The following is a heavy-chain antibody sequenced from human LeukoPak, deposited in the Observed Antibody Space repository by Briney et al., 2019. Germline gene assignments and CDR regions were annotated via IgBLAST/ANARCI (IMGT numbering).Heavy chain of an antibody. D-gene: IGHD3-9*01. Sequence: PGRSLRLSCAASGFPFNRYAIHWVRQAPGKGLEWVTVISSDGNDQHYADSVKGRFTNSRDNSKNTVFLQMNSLRIDDTAVYYCARDFDQGGADYYFADWGQGTQVTVSS. V-gene: IGHV3-30-3*01. CDR3: ARDFDQGGADYYFAD. CDR2: ISSDGNDQ. CDR1: GFPFNRYA. J-gene: IGHJ4*02.